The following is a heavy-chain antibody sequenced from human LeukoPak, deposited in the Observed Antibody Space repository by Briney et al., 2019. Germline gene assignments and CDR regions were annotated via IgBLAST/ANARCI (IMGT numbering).Heavy chain of an antibody. CDR3: AKDVLWFGELLPNDY. Sequence: GGSLRLSCAASGFTLSSNYMSWVRQAPGKGLEWVSVIYSGGSTYYADSVKGRFTISRDNSNNTLYLQMNSLRAEDTAVYYCAKDVLWFGELLPNDYWGQGTLVTVSS. V-gene: IGHV3-53*01. D-gene: IGHD3-10*01. CDR1: GFTLSSNY. J-gene: IGHJ4*02. CDR2: IYSGGST.